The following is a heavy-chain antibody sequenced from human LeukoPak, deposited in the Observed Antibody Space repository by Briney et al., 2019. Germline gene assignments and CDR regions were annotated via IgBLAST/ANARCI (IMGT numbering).Heavy chain of an antibody. CDR3: ASTSTDSSGYWLSAFDY. J-gene: IGHJ4*02. V-gene: IGHV3-30*04. Sequence: TGGSLRLSCAASGFTFSSYLMHWVRQAPGKGLEWVAVVSYDGSNTYYADSVKGRFTISRDNSKNTVYLQMNSLRAEDTAVYYCASTSTDSSGYWLSAFDYWGQGTLVTVSS. D-gene: IGHD3-22*01. CDR1: GFTFSSYL. CDR2: VSYDGSNT.